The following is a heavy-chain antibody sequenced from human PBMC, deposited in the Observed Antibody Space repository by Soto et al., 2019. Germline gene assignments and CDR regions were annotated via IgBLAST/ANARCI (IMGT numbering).Heavy chain of an antibody. CDR1: GFTFSNAW. V-gene: IGHV3-15*01. J-gene: IGHJ3*02. Sequence: GGSLRLSCAASGFTFSNAWMSWVRQAPGKGLEWVGRIKSKTDGGTTDYAAPVKGRFTISRDDSKNTLYLQMNSLKTEDTAVYYCTKDRKSYNGGIEAFDIWGQGTMVTVSS. CDR3: TKDRKSYNGGIEAFDI. CDR2: IKSKTDGGTT. D-gene: IGHD1-20*01.